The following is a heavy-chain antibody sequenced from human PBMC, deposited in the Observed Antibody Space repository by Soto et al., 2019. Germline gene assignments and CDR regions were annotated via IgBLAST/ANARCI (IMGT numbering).Heavy chain of an antibody. CDR2: VYRTGST. V-gene: IGHV4-4*02. Sequence: QVQLQESGPGLVKPSGTLSLTCAVSGGSISTSNWWSWVRQPPRKGLEWIGEVYRTGSTNDTPSRETRLPISVDKSKTPVSLRLPSVTPADTAGYYCARPRATMAAAAIFDCWGQGTLVTVSS. CDR3: ARPRATMAAAAIFDC. J-gene: IGHJ4*02. CDR1: GGSISTSNW. D-gene: IGHD6-25*01.